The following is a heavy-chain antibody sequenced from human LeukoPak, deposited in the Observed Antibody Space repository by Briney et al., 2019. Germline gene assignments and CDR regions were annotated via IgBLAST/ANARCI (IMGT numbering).Heavy chain of an antibody. CDR3: ASGPWGVAGYFDY. CDR2: IIPIFGTA. J-gene: IGHJ4*02. D-gene: IGHD6-19*01. V-gene: IGHV1-69*13. Sequence: GASVKVSCKASGGTFSSYAISWVRQAPGQGLEWMGGIIPIFGTANYAQKFQGRVTITADESTSTAYMELSSLRSEDTAVYYCASGPWGVAGYFDYWGQGALVTVSS. CDR1: GGTFSSYA.